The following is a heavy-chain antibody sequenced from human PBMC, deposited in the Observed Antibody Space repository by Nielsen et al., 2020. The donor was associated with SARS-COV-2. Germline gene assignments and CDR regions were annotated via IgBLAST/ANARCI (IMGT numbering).Heavy chain of an antibody. CDR2: ISSSSYI. V-gene: IGHV3-21*01. CDR1: GFTFSSSS. J-gene: IGHJ4*02. Sequence: GESLKISCAASGFTFSSSSMNWVRQAPGKGLEWVSLISSSSYIQYADAVKGRFTISRDNAKQSLDLQMNSLGVEDTAVYYCARGHFNVIENWGQGTLVADSS. CDR3: ARGHFNVIEN. D-gene: IGHD2-21*01.